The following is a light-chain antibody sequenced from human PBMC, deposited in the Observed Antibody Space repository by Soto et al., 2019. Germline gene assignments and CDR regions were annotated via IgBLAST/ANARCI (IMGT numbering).Light chain of an antibody. CDR2: GTS. J-gene: IGKJ5*01. CDR3: QQYGYSPIT. V-gene: IGKV3-20*01. Sequence: EIVFSQSAGTLSLSPGERVTLSCRASQSISNNHLAWYQQKPGQAPRLLIHGTSNRATGIPDRFSGGGSGTDFTLTITRLEPEDFVVYYCQQYGYSPITFGQGTRLEIK. CDR1: QSISNNH.